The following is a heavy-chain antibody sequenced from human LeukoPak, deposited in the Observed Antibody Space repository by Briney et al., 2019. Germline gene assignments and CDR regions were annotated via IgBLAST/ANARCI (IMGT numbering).Heavy chain of an antibody. D-gene: IGHD3/OR15-3a*01. Sequence: GGSLRLSCAASGSTFDDYGMSWVRQAPGKGLEWVSGINWNGGSTGYADSVKGRFTISRDNAKNSLYLQMNSLRAEDTAVYYCARFWTGYYTFDYWGQGTLVTVSS. J-gene: IGHJ4*02. CDR1: GSTFDDYG. V-gene: IGHV3-20*04. CDR3: ARFWTGYYTFDY. CDR2: INWNGGST.